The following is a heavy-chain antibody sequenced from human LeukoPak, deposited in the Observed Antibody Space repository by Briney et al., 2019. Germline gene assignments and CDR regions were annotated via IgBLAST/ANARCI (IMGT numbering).Heavy chain of an antibody. Sequence: GASVKVSCKASGYTFTSYDINWVRQATGLGLEWMGWMNPNSGNTGYAQKFQGRVTITRNTSISTAYMELSSLRSEDTAVYYCATSYCGGDCYLGNWFDPWGQGTLVTVSS. J-gene: IGHJ5*02. V-gene: IGHV1-8*03. D-gene: IGHD2-21*01. CDR2: MNPNSGNT. CDR1: GYTFTSYD. CDR3: ATSYCGGDCYLGNWFDP.